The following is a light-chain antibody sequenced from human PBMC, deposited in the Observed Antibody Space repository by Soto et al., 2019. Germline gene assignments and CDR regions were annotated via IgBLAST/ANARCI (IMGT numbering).Light chain of an antibody. CDR2: DAS. V-gene: IGKV3-11*01. CDR1: QSVSSN. CDR3: QQRINWPLT. J-gene: IGKJ4*01. Sequence: EIVLTQSPGTLSLSPGDRATLSCRASQSVSSNLAWYQQKPGQAPRLLISDASNRATGIPARFSGSGSGTDFTLTISSLEPEDFAVYYCQQRINWPLTFGGGTKVEIK.